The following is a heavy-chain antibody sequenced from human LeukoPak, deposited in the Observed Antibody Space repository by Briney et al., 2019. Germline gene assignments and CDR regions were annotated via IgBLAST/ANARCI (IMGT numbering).Heavy chain of an antibody. V-gene: IGHV4-38-2*02. CDR2: IYHSGST. D-gene: IGHD5-18*01. CDR1: GYSISSDYY. J-gene: IGHJ4*02. CDR3: ARVVRYSYGYFDY. Sequence: NPSETLSLTCTVSGYSISSDYYWGWIRQPPGKGLEWIGSIYHSGSTYYNPSLKSRVTISVDTSKNQFSLKLSSVTAADTAVYYCARVVRYSYGYFDYWGQGTLVTVSS.